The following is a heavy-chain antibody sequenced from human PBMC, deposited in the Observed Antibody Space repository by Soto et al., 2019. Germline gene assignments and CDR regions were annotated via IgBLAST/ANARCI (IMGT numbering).Heavy chain of an antibody. CDR3: AKERLAADRPAYYFDY. D-gene: IGHD6-25*01. CDR2: ISGSGGST. Sequence: EVQLLESGGGLVQPGGSLRLSCAASGFTFSSYAMSWVRHAPGKGLAWVSAISGSGGSTYYADYVNGRFTISRDNSKNTLYLQMNSLRAVDTAVYYCAKERLAADRPAYYFDYWGQGTMVTVSS. J-gene: IGHJ4*02. CDR1: GFTFSSYA. V-gene: IGHV3-23*01.